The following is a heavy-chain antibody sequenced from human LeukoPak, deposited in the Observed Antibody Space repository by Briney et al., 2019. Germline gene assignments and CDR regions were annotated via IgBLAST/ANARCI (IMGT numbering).Heavy chain of an antibody. Sequence: GASVKVSCRASGYTFITYQINWVRQATGQGLEWMGWMNPNSGNTGYAQKFQGRVTMTRNTSISTAYMELSSLRSEDTAVYYCARGSGFGELLWWGQGTLVTVSS. CDR2: MNPNSGNT. J-gene: IGHJ4*02. V-gene: IGHV1-8*02. CDR1: GYTFITYQ. D-gene: IGHD3-10*01. CDR3: ARGSGFGELLW.